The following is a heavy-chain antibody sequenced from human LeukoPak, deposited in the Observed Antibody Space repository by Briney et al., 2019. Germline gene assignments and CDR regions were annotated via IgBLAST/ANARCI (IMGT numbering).Heavy chain of an antibody. Sequence: PSETLSLTCTVSGYSISTDYYWGWIRQSPGKGLEWIGSVSHSGSTSYNPSLKSRVTISGDASKNQFSLKLSSVTAADTAVYYCARVSRLYYDTSGRIFDYWGQGTLVTVSS. V-gene: IGHV4-38-2*02. J-gene: IGHJ4*02. D-gene: IGHD3-22*01. CDR1: GYSISTDYY. CDR3: ARVSRLYYDTSGRIFDY. CDR2: VSHSGST.